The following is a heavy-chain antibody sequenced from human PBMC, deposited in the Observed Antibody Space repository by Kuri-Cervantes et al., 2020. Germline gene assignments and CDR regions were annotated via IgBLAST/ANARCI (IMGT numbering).Heavy chain of an antibody. J-gene: IGHJ4*02. CDR1: GGSISSSSYY. Sequence: GSLRLSCTVSGGSISSSSYYWGWIRQAPGKGLEWIGSMYYSGRTNYNPSLKSRVTISVDTSKNQFSLKLSSVTAADTAVYYCARAPHCSSTSCSGDYFDYWGQGTLVTVSS. D-gene: IGHD2-2*01. V-gene: IGHV4-39*07. CDR2: MYYSGRT. CDR3: ARAPHCSSTSCSGDYFDY.